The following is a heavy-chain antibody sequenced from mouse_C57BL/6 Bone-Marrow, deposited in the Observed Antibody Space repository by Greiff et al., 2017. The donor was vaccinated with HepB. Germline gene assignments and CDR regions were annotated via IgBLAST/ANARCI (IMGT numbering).Heavy chain of an antibody. V-gene: IGHV1-52*01. CDR1: GYTFTSYW. D-gene: IGHD1-1*01. Sequence: QVQLQQPGAELVRPGSSVKLSCKASGYTFTSYWMHWVKQRPIQGLEWIGNIEPSDSETHYKQKFKDKATVTVDKSSSTAYMQLSSLTSEDSAVYYCASLIYYYGRDWYFDVWGTGTTVTVSS. CDR3: ASLIYYYGRDWYFDV. CDR2: IEPSDSET. J-gene: IGHJ1*03.